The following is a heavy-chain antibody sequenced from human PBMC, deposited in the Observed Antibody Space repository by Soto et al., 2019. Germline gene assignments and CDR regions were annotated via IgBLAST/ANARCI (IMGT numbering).Heavy chain of an antibody. D-gene: IGHD7-27*01. V-gene: IGHV4-59*08. Sequence: SETLSLTCTVSGGSISSYYWSWIRQPPGKGLEWIGYIYYSGSTDYNPSLKSRVTISVDTSKNQFSLKLSSVTAADTAVYYCARRRSSTGEYYFDYWGQGTLVTVS. CDR1: GGSISSYY. CDR2: IYYSGST. J-gene: IGHJ4*02. CDR3: ARRRSSTGEYYFDY.